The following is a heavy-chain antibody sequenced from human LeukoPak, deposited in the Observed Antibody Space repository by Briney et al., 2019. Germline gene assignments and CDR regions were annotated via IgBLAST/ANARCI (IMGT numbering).Heavy chain of an antibody. J-gene: IGHJ4*02. CDR2: ISSSGSTT. D-gene: IGHD3-16*01. Sequence: GGSLRLSCAASGFTFSSYEMNWVRQAPGRGLEWVSYISSSGSTTYYADSVKGRFTISRDNSKNTLYLQMNSLRAEDTAVYYCAKAGIYDFVWGSYLVDWGQGTLVTVSS. CDR3: AKAGIYDFVWGSYLVD. CDR1: GFTFSSYE. V-gene: IGHV3-48*03.